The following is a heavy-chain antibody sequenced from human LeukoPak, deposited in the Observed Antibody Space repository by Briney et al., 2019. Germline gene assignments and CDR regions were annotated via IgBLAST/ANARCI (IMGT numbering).Heavy chain of an antibody. D-gene: IGHD3-3*01. CDR2: ISSSSSTI. Sequence: GGSLRLSCAASGFTFSSCSMNWVRQAPGKGLEWVSYISSSSSTIYYADSVKGRFTISRDNAKNSLYLQMNSLRAEDRVVYYCARGEGYDFWGGYSSIYFDYWGRGTLVTVSS. J-gene: IGHJ4*02. CDR3: ARGEGYDFWGGYSSIYFDY. CDR1: GFTFSSCS. V-gene: IGHV3-48*01.